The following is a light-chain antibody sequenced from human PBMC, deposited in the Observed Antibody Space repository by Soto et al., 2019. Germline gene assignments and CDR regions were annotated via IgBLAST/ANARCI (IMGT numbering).Light chain of an antibody. CDR3: CSYASGVNYL. CDR2: EAI. CDR1: SSDVGGYNY. J-gene: IGLJ1*01. V-gene: IGLV2-11*01. Sequence: SHPRTVSWSPGRSVTISCTGTSSDVGGYNYVSWYQHHPGKAPKLIIYEAIKRPSGVSDRFSGSKSGNTASLTISGLQGDEDSDYYCCSYASGVNYLFGSGTNVTV.